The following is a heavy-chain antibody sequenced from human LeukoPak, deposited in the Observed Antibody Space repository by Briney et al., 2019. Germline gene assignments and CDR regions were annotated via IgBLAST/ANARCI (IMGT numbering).Heavy chain of an antibody. CDR3: ARDQGYYDSSGSD. D-gene: IGHD3-22*01. CDR1: GYTFTSYG. J-gene: IGHJ4*02. Sequence: ASVKVSCKASGYTFTSYGISWVRQAPGQGLEWMGWVSAYNGNTNYAQKLQGRVTMTTHTSTSTAYMELRSLRSDDTAVYYCARDQGYYDSSGSDWRQGTLLTVSS. CDR2: VSAYNGNT. V-gene: IGHV1-18*01.